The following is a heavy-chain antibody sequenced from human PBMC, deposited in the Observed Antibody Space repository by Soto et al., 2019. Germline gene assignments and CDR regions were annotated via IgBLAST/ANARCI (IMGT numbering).Heavy chain of an antibody. Sequence: QVQLVQSGAEVKKPGASVKVSCKTSGYPFTSYGINWVRQAPGQGPEWMGWISAYNGKTSYTQKFQGRVTMTTDTSTSTAYMELRSLRSDDTPVYYCARDRLIAVTGLLHYWGQGTLVTVPS. J-gene: IGHJ4*02. CDR1: GYPFTSYG. CDR2: ISAYNGKT. CDR3: ARDRLIAVTGLLHY. V-gene: IGHV1-18*01. D-gene: IGHD6-19*01.